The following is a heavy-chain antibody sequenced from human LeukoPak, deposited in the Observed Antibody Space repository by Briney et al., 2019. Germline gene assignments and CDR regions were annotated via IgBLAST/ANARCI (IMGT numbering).Heavy chain of an antibody. CDR3: ARDPYSSGPYYYYGMDV. J-gene: IGHJ6*02. CDR2: IYYSGST. D-gene: IGHD6-19*01. Sequence: SETLSLTCTVSGGSISSYYWSWIRQPPGKGLEWIGYIYYSGSTNYNPSLKSRVTISVDTSKNQFSLKLSSVTAADTAVYYCARDPYSSGPYYYYGMDVWGQGTTVTVSS. CDR1: GGSISSYY. V-gene: IGHV4-59*01.